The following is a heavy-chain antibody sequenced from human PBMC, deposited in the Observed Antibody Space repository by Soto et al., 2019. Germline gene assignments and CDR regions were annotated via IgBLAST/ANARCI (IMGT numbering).Heavy chain of an antibody. CDR3: ARSIVVVTAADY. V-gene: IGHV1-3*01. Sequence: ASVKVSCKASGYTFTIYAMHWVRQAPGQRLEWKGWINAGNGNTKNSQKLQGRITITRDTSASTAYMELSSLRSEDTAVYYCARSIVVVTAADYWGQGTLVTVSS. D-gene: IGHD2-21*02. CDR2: INAGNGNT. CDR1: GYTFTIYA. J-gene: IGHJ4*02.